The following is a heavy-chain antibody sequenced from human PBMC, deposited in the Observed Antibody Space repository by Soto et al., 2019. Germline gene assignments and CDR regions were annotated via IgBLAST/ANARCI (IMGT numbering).Heavy chain of an antibody. D-gene: IGHD1-1*01. Sequence: ASVKVSCKASGYTFTGYYMHWVRQAPGQGLEWMGWINPNSGGTNYAQKFQGRVTMTRDTSISTAYMELSRLRSDDTAVYYCAKDFYHNWNVPGVFDPWGQGTLVTVSS. CDR3: AKDFYHNWNVPGVFDP. J-gene: IGHJ5*02. V-gene: IGHV1-2*02. CDR2: INPNSGGT. CDR1: GYTFTGYY.